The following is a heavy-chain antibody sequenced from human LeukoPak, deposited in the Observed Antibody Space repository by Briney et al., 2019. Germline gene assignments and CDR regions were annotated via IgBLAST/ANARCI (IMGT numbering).Heavy chain of an antibody. D-gene: IGHD6-19*01. J-gene: IGHJ4*02. CDR2: IREDGSET. V-gene: IGHV3-7*01. Sequence: GGSLRLSCVATGFTFTNHWMSWVRQTIGKGLECVAKIREDGSETHYVDSVKGRFTISRDNARNSLYLQMNSLRAEDTAVYYCARGKEPVAGSLSHFDYWGQGTLVTVSS. CDR1: GFTFTNHW. CDR3: ARGKEPVAGSLSHFDY.